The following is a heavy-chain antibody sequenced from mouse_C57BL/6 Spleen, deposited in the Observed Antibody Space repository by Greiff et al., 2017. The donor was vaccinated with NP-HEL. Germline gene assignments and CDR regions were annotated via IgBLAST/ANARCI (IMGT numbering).Heavy chain of an antibody. CDR3: GAYYSNYDYAMDY. D-gene: IGHD2-5*01. CDR2: IDPSDSET. J-gene: IGHJ4*01. Sequence: QVQLQQPGAELVRPGSSVKLSCKASGYTFTSYWMHWVKQRPIQGLEWIGNIDPSDSETHYNQKFKDKATLTVDKSSSTAYMQLSSLTSEDSAVYYCGAYYSNYDYAMDYWGQGTSVTVSS. CDR1: GYTFTSYW. V-gene: IGHV1-52*01.